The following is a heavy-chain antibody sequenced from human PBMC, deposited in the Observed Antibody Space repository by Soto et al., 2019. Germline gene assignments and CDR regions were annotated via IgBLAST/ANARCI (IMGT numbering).Heavy chain of an antibody. V-gene: IGHV1-69*06. CDR2: IIPIFGTA. CDR1: GGTFSSYA. CDR3: ASGGYYSYFDY. J-gene: IGHJ4*02. Sequence: GASVKVSCKASGGTFSSYAISWVRQAPGQGLEWMGGIIPIFGTANYAQKFQGRVTITADTSTSTVYMELSSLRSEDTAVYYCASGGYYSYFDYWGQGTLVTVSS. D-gene: IGHD3-22*01.